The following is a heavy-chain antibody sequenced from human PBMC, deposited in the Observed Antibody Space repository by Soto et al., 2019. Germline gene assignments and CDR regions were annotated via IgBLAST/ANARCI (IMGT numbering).Heavy chain of an antibody. CDR2: IYWDDDK. D-gene: IGHD3-16*01. V-gene: IGHV2-5*05. CDR1: GFSLSTSGVG. CDR3: AHWRSAAETWGGFDY. Sequence: QITLKESGPTLVKPTQTLTLTCTFSGFSLSTSGVGVGWIRQPPGEALEWLALIYWDDDKFYGPSLKTRLTITQDTAKNQVVLTFTNVDPVDTATYYCAHWRSAAETWGGFDYWGQGNLVTVSA. J-gene: IGHJ4*02.